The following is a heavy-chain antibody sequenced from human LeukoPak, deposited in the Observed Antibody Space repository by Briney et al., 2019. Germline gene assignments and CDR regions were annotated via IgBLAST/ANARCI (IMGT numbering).Heavy chain of an antibody. Sequence: GGSLRLSCAASGFTVSSNYMSWVRQAPGKGLEWVSVIYSGGSGTTYSADSVTGRFTISRDNSKNTVYLQMNSLRAEDTAVYYCARDPASSGLAAFEIWGQGTMVTVSS. J-gene: IGHJ3*02. CDR3: ARDPASSGLAAFEI. CDR1: GFTVSSNY. CDR2: IYSGGSGTT. D-gene: IGHD3-16*01. V-gene: IGHV3-53*01.